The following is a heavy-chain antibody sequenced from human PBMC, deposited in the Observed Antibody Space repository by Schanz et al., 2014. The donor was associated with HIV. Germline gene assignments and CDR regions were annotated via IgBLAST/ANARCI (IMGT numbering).Heavy chain of an antibody. J-gene: IGHJ4*02. CDR3: VRETPSGVDYFDY. CDR1: GFTFSSYG. D-gene: IGHD3-10*01. CDR2: ISYDGSNK. V-gene: IGHV3-30*03. Sequence: QVQLVESGGGVVQPGRSLRLSCAASGFTFSSYGMHWVRQAPGRGLEWVAVISYDGSNKYYSDSVKGRFTISRDNSRNTLYLEMNSLRADDTAVYYCVRETPSGVDYFDYWGQGSVVTVSS.